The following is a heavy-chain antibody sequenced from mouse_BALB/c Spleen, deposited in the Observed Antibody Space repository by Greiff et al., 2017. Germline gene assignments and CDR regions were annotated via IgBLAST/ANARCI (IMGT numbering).Heavy chain of an antibody. V-gene: IGHV14-3*02. CDR3: ARYPSRYGVDD. D-gene: IGHD2-14*01. CDR2: IDPANGNT. Sequence: VQLQQSGAELVKPGASVKLSCTASGFNIKDSYMHWVKQRPEQGLEWIGRIDPANGNTKYDPKFQGKATITADTSSNTAYLQLSSLTSEDTAVYYCARYPSRYGVDDWGQGTTLTVSS. J-gene: IGHJ2*01. CDR1: GFNIKDSY.